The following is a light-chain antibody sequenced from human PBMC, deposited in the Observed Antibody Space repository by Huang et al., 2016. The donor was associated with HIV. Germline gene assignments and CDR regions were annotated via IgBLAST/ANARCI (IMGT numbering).Light chain of an antibody. CDR3: QKYNIAPWT. CDR2: AAS. J-gene: IGKJ1*01. V-gene: IGKV1-27*01. CDR1: QDIRNY. Sequence: DIQMTQSPSSRSASVGDRVTSTCRASQDIRNYLAWYQQRPGNAPKLLMYAASTLQLGVSSRFSGSGSGTNFTLTIISLQPEDFATYYCQKYNIAPWTFGQGTKLEIK.